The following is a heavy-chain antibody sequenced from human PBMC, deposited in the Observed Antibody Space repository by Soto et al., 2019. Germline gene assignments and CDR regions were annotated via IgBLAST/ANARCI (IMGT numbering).Heavy chain of an antibody. J-gene: IGHJ5*02. CDR3: AREAPRNWFDP. V-gene: IGHV4-59*01. CDR1: GGSLSGYY. CDR2: FYSSGSP. Sequence: CTVSGGSLSGYYWSWIRQPPGKGLEWIGDFYSSGSPHHNPSLKNRVSISEDRSKNEFSLKLSSVTAADTAMYYCAREAPRNWFDPWGQGTLVTVSS. D-gene: IGHD6-6*01.